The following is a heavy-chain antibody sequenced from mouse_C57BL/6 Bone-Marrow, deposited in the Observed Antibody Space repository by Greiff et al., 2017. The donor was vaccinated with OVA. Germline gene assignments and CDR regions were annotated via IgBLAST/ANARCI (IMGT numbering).Heavy chain of an antibody. CDR3: AKTRNYYGSSYWYFDV. J-gene: IGHJ1*03. D-gene: IGHD1-1*01. Sequence: QVHVKQSGPGLVQPSQSLSITCTVSGFSLTSYGVHWVRQSPGKGLEWLGVIWRGGSTDYNAAFMSRLSITKDNSKSQVFFKMNSLQADDTAIYYCAKTRNYYGSSYWYFDVWGTGTTVTVSS. CDR2: IWRGGST. CDR1: GFSLTSYG. V-gene: IGHV2-5*01.